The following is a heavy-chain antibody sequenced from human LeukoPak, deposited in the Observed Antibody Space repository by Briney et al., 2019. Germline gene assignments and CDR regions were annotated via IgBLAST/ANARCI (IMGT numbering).Heavy chain of an antibody. J-gene: IGHJ4*02. CDR1: GFTFSSYA. V-gene: IGHV3-23*01. CDR2: IRGSGGST. D-gene: IGHD3-22*01. CDR3: AKVPTWDYYDSSGYRYFDY. Sequence: GGSLRLSCAASGFTFSSYAMSWVRQAPGKGLEWVSAIRGSGGSTYYADSVKGRFTISRDNSKNTLYLQMNSLRAEDTAVYYCAKVPTWDYYDSSGYRYFDYWGQGTLVTVSS.